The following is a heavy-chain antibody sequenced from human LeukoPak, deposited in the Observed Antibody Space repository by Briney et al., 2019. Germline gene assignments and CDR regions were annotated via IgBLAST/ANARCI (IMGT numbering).Heavy chain of an antibody. V-gene: IGHV4-34*01. Sequence: PSETLSLTCAVYGGSFSGYYWSWIRQPPGKGLEWIGEINHSGSTNYNPSLKSRVTISVDTSKNQFSLKLSSVTAADTAVYYCARSRGYRKYYFDYWGQGTLVTVFS. CDR1: GGSFSGYY. CDR3: ARSRGYRKYYFDY. J-gene: IGHJ4*02. D-gene: IGHD5-18*01. CDR2: INHSGST.